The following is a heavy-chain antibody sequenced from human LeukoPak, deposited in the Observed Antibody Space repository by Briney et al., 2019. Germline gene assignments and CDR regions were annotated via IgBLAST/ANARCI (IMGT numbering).Heavy chain of an antibody. J-gene: IGHJ3*02. CDR2: IKRKGDDGTA. Sequence: GGSLRLSCAASGFTFSNAWMSWVRQAPGKGLEWVGRIKRKGDDGTADYAAPVKGRFTISRDDSKSTVSLQMNSLKTEDTAVYYCTGTIAVDAFDIWGQGTMVTVSS. CDR3: TGTIAVDAFDI. D-gene: IGHD1-7*01. V-gene: IGHV3-15*01. CDR1: GFTFSNAW.